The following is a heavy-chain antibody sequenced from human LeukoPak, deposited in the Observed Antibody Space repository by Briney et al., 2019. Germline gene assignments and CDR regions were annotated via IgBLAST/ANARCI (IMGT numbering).Heavy chain of an antibody. V-gene: IGHV3-23*01. J-gene: IGHJ5*02. CDR2: FSGSGGST. CDR3: ARDGPSGLNWFDP. D-gene: IGHD3-10*01. CDR1: GFTFGSYA. Sequence: GGSLRLSCAASGFTFGSYAMSWVRQAPGKGLEWVSGFSGSGGSTYYADSVKGRFTISRDNSKNTLYLQMNSLRAEDTAVYYCARDGPSGLNWFDPWGQGTLVTVSS.